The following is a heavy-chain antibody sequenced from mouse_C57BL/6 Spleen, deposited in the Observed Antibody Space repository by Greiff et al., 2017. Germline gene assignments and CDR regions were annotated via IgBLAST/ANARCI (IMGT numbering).Heavy chain of an antibody. CDR2: INPSTGGT. D-gene: IGHD1-1*01. Sequence: EVKLVESGPELVKPGASVKISCKASGYSFTGYYMNWVKQSPEKSLEWIGEINPSTGGTTYNQKFKAKATLTVDKSSSTAYMQLKSLTSEDSAVYYCARSGYGSSYDDYFDYWGQGTTLTVSS. CDR1: GYSFTGYY. J-gene: IGHJ2*01. CDR3: ARSGYGSSYDDYFDY. V-gene: IGHV1-42*01.